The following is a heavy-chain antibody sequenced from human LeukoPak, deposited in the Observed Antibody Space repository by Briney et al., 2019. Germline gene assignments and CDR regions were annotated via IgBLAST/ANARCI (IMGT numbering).Heavy chain of an antibody. CDR2: IYSDGTT. V-gene: IGHV3-53*01. J-gene: IGHJ4*02. D-gene: IGHD6-13*01. CDR3: ARGIAAAGTGLFN. Sequence: GGSLRLSCTVSGFTVSSNYMTWVRQAPGKGLEWVSVIYSDGTTYNADSAKGRFTISRDNSKDILYLQINSLRAEDTAVYYCARGIAAAGTGLFNWGQGTLLTVSS. CDR1: GFTVSSNY.